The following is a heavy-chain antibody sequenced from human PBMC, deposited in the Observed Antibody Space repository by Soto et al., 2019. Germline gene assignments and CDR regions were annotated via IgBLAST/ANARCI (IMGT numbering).Heavy chain of an antibody. J-gene: IGHJ3*02. CDR3: AHRRVYDILTGYQGVDGFDI. D-gene: IGHD3-9*01. CDR1: GFSLSTSGVG. V-gene: IGHV2-5*02. Sequence: QITLKESGPTLVKPTQTLTLTCTFSGFSLSTSGVGVGWIRQPPGKALQWLALIYWDDDERYRPSLKSRLTHTNDTSNNQVVLTMTNMDPVDTATYYCAHRRVYDILTGYQGVDGFDIWGQGTMVTVSS. CDR2: IYWDDDE.